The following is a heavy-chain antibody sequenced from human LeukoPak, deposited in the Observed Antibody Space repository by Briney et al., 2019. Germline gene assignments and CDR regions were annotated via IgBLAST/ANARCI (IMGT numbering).Heavy chain of an antibody. CDR1: GGSISSSSYY. CDR2: IYYSGST. CDR3: ARHELMVVTARNWFDP. J-gene: IGHJ5*02. D-gene: IGHD2-21*02. V-gene: IGHV4-39*01. Sequence: SETLSLTRTVSGGSISSSSYYWGWIRQPPGKGLEWIGSIYYSGSTYYNPSLKSRVTISVDTSKNQFSLKLSSVTAADTAVCYCARHELMVVTARNWFDPWGQGTLVTVSS.